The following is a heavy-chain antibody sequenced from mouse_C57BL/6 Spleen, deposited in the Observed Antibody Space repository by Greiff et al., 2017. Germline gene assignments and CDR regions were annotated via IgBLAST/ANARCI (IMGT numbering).Heavy chain of an antibody. V-gene: IGHV1-69*01. CDR3: ARNGTGSFAY. CDR2: IDPSDSYT. J-gene: IGHJ3*01. CDR1: GYTFTSYW. D-gene: IGHD4-1*01. Sequence: QVQLQQPGAELVMPGASVKLSCKASGYTFTSYWMHWVKQRPGQGLEWIGEIDPSDSYTNYNQKFKGKATLTVDQSSSTAYMELNSLTSEDSAVYYCARNGTGSFAYWGQGTLVTVSA.